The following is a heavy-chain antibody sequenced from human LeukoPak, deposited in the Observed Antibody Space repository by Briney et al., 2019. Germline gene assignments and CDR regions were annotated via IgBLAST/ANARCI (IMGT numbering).Heavy chain of an antibody. CDR2: ISAYNGST. J-gene: IGHJ5*02. V-gene: IGHV1-18*01. CDR3: ARDSVTIFGVVIPNWFDP. CDR1: GYTFTSYG. D-gene: IGHD3-3*01. Sequence: ASVKVFCKASGYTFTSYGISWVRQAPGQGLEWMGWISAYNGSTNYAQKLQGRVTMTTDTSTSTAYMELRSLRSDDTAVYYCARDSVTIFGVVIPNWFDPWGQGTLVTVSS.